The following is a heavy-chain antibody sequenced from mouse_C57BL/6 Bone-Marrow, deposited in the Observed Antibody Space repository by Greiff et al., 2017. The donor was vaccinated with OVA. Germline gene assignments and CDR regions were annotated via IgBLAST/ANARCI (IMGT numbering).Heavy chain of an antibody. Sequence: EVKVVESGGGLVQPGGSLSLSCAASGFTFTDYYMSWVRQPPGKALEWLGFIRNKANGYTTEYSASVKGRFTISRDNSQSILYLQMNALRAEDSATYYCARDYGSSCDYWGQGTTLTVSS. J-gene: IGHJ2*01. CDR1: GFTFTDYY. V-gene: IGHV7-3*01. CDR3: ARDYGSSCDY. D-gene: IGHD1-1*01. CDR2: IRNKANGYTT.